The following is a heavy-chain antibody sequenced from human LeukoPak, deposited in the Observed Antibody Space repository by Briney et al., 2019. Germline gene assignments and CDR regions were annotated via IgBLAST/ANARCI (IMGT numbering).Heavy chain of an antibody. V-gene: IGHV4-59*01. D-gene: IGHD2-21*02. CDR3: ARGLAYCGGDCYSH. CDR2: IYYSGST. Sequence: SETLSLTCTASGGSISRYYWSWIRQPPGKGLEWIGYIYYSGSTNYNPSLKSRVTISVDTSKNQFSLKLSSVTAADTAVYYCARGLAYCGGDCYSHWGQGTLVTVSP. CDR1: GGSISRYY. J-gene: IGHJ4*02.